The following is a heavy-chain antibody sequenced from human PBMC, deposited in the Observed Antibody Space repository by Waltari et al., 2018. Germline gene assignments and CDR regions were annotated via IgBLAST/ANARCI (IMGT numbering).Heavy chain of an antibody. CDR1: GGSISSHY. J-gene: IGHJ4*02. Sequence: QVQLQESGPGLVKPSETLSLTCTVSGGSISSHYWSWIRQPPGKGLEWIGYIYYSWSTNYNPSLKSRVTISGYTSKTQFSLKLSSVTAADTAVYYCARHSSGWYQDYWGQGTLVTVSS. CDR3: ARHSSGWYQDY. D-gene: IGHD6-19*01. CDR2: IYYSWST. V-gene: IGHV4-59*11.